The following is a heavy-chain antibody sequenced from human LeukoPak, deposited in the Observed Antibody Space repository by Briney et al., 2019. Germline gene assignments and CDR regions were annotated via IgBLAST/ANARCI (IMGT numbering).Heavy chain of an antibody. J-gene: IGHJ4*02. CDR1: GYTLTELS. Sequence: ASVKVSCKVPGYTLTELSMHWVRQAPGKGLEWMGGFDPEDGETIYAQKFQGRVTMTEDTSTDTAYMELSSLRSEDTAVYYCATEEYSSGWLMGPMGYFDYWGQGTLVTVSS. CDR2: FDPEDGET. V-gene: IGHV1-24*01. CDR3: ATEEYSSGWLMGPMGYFDY. D-gene: IGHD6-19*01.